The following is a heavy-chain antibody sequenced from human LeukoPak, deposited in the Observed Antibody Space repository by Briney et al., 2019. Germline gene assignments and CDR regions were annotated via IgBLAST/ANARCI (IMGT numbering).Heavy chain of an antibody. Sequence: SETLSLTCTVSGGSISGYYWSWIRQPAGKGLDWIGRIYTSGSTNYNPSLKSRVTMSVDTSKNQFSLKLSSVTAADTAVYYCAREYYYDSSIRRAFDIWGQGTMVTVSS. J-gene: IGHJ3*02. V-gene: IGHV4-4*07. CDR3: AREYYYDSSIRRAFDI. CDR1: GGSISGYY. CDR2: IYTSGST. D-gene: IGHD3-22*01.